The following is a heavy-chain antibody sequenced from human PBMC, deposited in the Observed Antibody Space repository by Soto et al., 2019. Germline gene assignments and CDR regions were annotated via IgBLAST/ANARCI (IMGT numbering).Heavy chain of an antibody. Sequence: SLRLSCTASGCTFGDYAMSWFRQAPGKRLEWLGFIRSRAYGGTTEYAASVKGRLTISRDDSKSIAYLQMNSLKTEDTAVYYCTRDLPTYYDILTGLDYWGQGTLVTVSS. J-gene: IGHJ4*02. CDR1: GCTFGDYA. CDR3: TRDLPTYYDILTGLDY. V-gene: IGHV3-49*03. D-gene: IGHD3-9*01. CDR2: IRSRAYGGTT.